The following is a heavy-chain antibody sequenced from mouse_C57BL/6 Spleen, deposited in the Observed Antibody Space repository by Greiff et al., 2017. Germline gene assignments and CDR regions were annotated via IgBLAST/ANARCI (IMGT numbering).Heavy chain of an antibody. CDR3: ARSFITTVVALDY. Sequence: QVQLQQPGAELAKPGASVKLSCKASGYTFTSYWMHWVKQRPGRGLVWIGRIDPNSGGTKYNQKFKSKAPLTVDKPSSTSYMQFSSLASEDSAVYYCARSFITTVVALDYWGQGTTLTVSS. V-gene: IGHV1-72*01. J-gene: IGHJ2*01. D-gene: IGHD1-1*01. CDR2: IDPNSGGT. CDR1: GYTFTSYW.